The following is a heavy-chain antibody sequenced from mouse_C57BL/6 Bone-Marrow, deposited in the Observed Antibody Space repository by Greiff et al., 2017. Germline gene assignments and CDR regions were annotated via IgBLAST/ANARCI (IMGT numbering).Heavy chain of an antibody. CDR2: IRNKANGYTT. CDR3: ASPLHYYGYAMDY. V-gene: IGHV7-3*01. J-gene: IGHJ4*01. Sequence: EVQVVESGGGLVQPGGSLSLSCAASGFTFTDYYMSWVRQPPGKALEWLGFIRNKANGYTTEYSASVKGRFTISRDNSQSILYLQMNALRAEDSATYYCASPLHYYGYAMDYWGQGTSVTVSS. CDR1: GFTFTDYY. D-gene: IGHD1-2*01.